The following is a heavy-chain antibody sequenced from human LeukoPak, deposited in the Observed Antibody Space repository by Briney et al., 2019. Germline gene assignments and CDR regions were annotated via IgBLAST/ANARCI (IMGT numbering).Heavy chain of an antibody. CDR2: IYYSGST. D-gene: IGHD6-19*01. J-gene: IGHJ5*02. CDR1: GGSISSYY. V-gene: IGHV4-59*01. CDR3: ARGPYGAVAYNWFDP. Sequence: PSETLSLTCTVSGGSISSYYWSWIRQPPGKGLEWIGYIYYSGSTNYNPSLKSRVTISVDTSKNQFSLKLSSVTAADTAVYYCARGPYGAVAYNWFDPWGQGTLVTASS.